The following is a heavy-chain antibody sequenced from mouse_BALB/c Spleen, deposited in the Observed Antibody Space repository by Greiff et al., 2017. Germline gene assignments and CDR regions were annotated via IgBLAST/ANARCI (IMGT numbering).Heavy chain of an antibody. D-gene: IGHD2-3*01. CDR2: IRNKANGYTT. J-gene: IGHJ2*01. CDR3: ARDKGLLHDY. V-gene: IGHV7-3*02. Sequence: EVKLMESGGGLVQPGGSLRLSCATSGFTFTDYYMSWVRQPPGKALEWLGFIRNKANGYTTEYSASVKGRFTISRDNSQSILYLQMNTLRAEDSATYYCARDKGLLHDYWGQGTTLTVSS. CDR1: GFTFTDYY.